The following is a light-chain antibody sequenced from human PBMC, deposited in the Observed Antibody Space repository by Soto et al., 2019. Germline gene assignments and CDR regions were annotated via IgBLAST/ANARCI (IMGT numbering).Light chain of an antibody. CDR3: QQYNSYPWT. Sequence: IQITQSPSTLSASVGDRGTIPCRASQSISSWLAWYQQKPGKAPKLLIYKASTLESGVPSNFSGSGSGTEFTLTISSLQPEDFATYYCQQYNSYPWTFGQGTKVDNK. CDR1: QSISSW. V-gene: IGKV1-5*03. J-gene: IGKJ1*01. CDR2: KAS.